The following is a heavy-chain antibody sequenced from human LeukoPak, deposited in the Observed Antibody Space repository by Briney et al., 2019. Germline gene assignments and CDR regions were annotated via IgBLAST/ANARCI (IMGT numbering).Heavy chain of an antibody. Sequence: TGGSLRLSCAASGFTLSPYATNWVRQAPGKGLEWIAFISDSGHTKYNADSVKVRFTISRDNAKNSVFLQMNSLRDEDTAVYYCARKELEGSWFDPWGQGTLVTVTS. CDR1: GFTLSPYA. CDR2: ISDSGHTK. CDR3: ARKELEGSWFDP. J-gene: IGHJ5*02. D-gene: IGHD3-3*01. V-gene: IGHV3-48*02.